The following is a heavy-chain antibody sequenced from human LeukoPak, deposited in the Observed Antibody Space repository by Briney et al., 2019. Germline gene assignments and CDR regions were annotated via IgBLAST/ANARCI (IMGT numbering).Heavy chain of an antibody. CDR2: IIPIFGTA. V-gene: IGHV1-69*05. CDR1: GGTFSSYA. J-gene: IGHJ5*02. Sequence: SVKVSCKASGGTFSSYAISWVRQAPGQGLEWMGGIIPIFGTANYAQKFQGRVTITTDESTSTAYMELSSLRSEDTAVYYCARVKDQLITGWFDPWGQGTLVTVSS. CDR3: ARVKDQLITGWFDP. D-gene: IGHD2-2*01.